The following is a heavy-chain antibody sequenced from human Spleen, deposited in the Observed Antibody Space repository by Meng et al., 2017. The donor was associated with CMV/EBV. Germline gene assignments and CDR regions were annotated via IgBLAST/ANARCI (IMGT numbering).Heavy chain of an antibody. Sequence: EVYLVVSGGAFVRPGESLSLSGAASGFTFSNSWMSWARQAPGKGLEWVGRINRRVDGETTDYAAPVKGRFTISRDDSKNTLYLQMNSLTIEDTAIYYCLPGGHWFDPWGQGTLVTVDS. CDR2: INRRVDGETT. V-gene: IGHV3-15*02. CDR1: GFTFSNSW. D-gene: IGHD2-15*01. J-gene: IGHJ5*02. CDR3: LPGGHWFDP.